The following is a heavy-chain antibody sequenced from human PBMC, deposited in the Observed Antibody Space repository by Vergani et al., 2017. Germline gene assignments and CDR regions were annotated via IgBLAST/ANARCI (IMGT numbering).Heavy chain of an antibody. CDR3: ARVRQLGATPPDAFDI. D-gene: IGHD1-26*01. Sequence: QVTLKESGPVLVKPTETLTLTCTVSGFSLSNARMGVSWIRQPPGKALEWLAHIFSNDEKSYSPSLKCRLTISKDTSKSQVVLTMTNMDPVDTATYYWARVRQLGATPPDAFDIWGQGTMGTVSS. CDR1: GFSLSNARMG. V-gene: IGHV2-26*01. CDR2: IFSNDEK. J-gene: IGHJ3*02.